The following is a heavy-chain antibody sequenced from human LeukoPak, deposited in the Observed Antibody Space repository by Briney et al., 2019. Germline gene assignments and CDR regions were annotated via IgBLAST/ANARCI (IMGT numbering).Heavy chain of an antibody. CDR2: INFNGGRT. Sequence: GGSLRLSCAASGFDFSSHAMNWVRQAPGKGLKWVSTINFNGGRTYYADSVKGRFSVSRDNSKNTLYLQMNSLRVEDTAVYYCAKGGRGSWAGNTGDWGQGTLVSVSS. J-gene: IGHJ4*02. CDR1: GFDFSSHA. V-gene: IGHV3-23*01. D-gene: IGHD3-10*01. CDR3: AKGGRGSWAGNTGD.